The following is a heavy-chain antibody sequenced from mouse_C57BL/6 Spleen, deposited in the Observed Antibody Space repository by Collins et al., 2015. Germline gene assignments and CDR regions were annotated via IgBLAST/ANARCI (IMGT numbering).Heavy chain of an antibody. Sequence: QVQLQQPGTELVKPGASMKVSCKASGYTFTNYWMHWVKQRPGQGLEWIGNINPGNGGTNYNEKFRSRATLTVDKSSSTAYMHLSSLTSEDSAVYFCVREKVWLLRDYYYAMDYWGQEPQSPSPQ. CDR2: INPGNGGT. D-gene: IGHD2-3*01. J-gene: IGHJ4*01. CDR3: VREKVWLLRDYYYAMDY. CDR1: GYTFTNYW. V-gene: IGHV1-53*01.